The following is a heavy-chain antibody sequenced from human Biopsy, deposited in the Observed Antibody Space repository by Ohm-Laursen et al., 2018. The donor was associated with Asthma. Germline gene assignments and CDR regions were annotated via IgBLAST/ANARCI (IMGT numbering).Heavy chain of an antibody. CDR1: GFTLTTYA. V-gene: IGHV3-30*03. D-gene: IGHD3-10*01. CDR2: ISYDGSTK. CDR3: ARDVVWFREVGGMDV. Sequence: SLRLYCAASGFTLTTYAIHWVRQAPGKGLEWVAVISYDGSTKYSADSVKGRFIVSRDISKNILSLQMNSLRPEDTAVYYCARDVVWFREVGGMDVWGQGTTVTVSS. J-gene: IGHJ6*02.